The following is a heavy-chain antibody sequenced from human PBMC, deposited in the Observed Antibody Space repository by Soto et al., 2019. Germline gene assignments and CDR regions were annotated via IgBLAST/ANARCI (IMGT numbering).Heavy chain of an antibody. V-gene: IGHV4-4*07. J-gene: IGHJ3*02. Sequence: SETLSPTCTVSAGSISTYYSNWNRLSAGDGLEWVGRVYMSGSTTTHPSLKSRVAMSVDTSNNQFSLKVTSVTAADTAVYYCARGGSDGFDIWGQGTMVTVSS. CDR3: ARGGSDGFDI. CDR1: AGSISTYY. CDR2: VYMSGST.